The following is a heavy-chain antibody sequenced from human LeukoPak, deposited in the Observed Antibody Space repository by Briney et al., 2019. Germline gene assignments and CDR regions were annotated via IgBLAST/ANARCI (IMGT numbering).Heavy chain of an antibody. Sequence: PSETLSLTCTVSGDSFSSYYWTWIRQPAGKGLEWIGYIYYSGSTNYNPSLKSRVTISVDTSKNQFSLKLSSVTAADTAVYYCARASVGWLQPYFDYWGQGTLVTVSS. V-gene: IGHV4-59*01. CDR2: IYYSGST. CDR3: ARASVGWLQPYFDY. D-gene: IGHD5-24*01. J-gene: IGHJ4*02. CDR1: GDSFSSYY.